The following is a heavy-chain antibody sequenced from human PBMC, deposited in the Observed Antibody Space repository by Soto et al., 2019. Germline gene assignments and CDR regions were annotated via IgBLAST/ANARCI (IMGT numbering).Heavy chain of an antibody. CDR2: ISSSSSYI. D-gene: IGHD6-19*01. CDR3: AKIIAVAGIRWFDP. Sequence: GGSLRPPGAAFGFTFSGFGMNWFRQPPGKGLEWVSSISSSSSYIYYADSVKGRFTISRDNSKNTLYLQMNSLRAEDTAVYYCAKIIAVAGIRWFDPWGQGTLVTVSS. CDR1: GFTFSGFG. J-gene: IGHJ5*02. V-gene: IGHV3-21*04.